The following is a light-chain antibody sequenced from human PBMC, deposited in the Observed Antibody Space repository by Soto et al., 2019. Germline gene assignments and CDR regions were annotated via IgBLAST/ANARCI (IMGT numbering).Light chain of an antibody. CDR3: SIYAGGNSVI. V-gene: IGLV2-8*01. J-gene: IGLJ2*01. Sequence: QSALTQPPSASGSPGQSVAISCTGTSSDIGAYIYVSWYQQHPGKAPKLVIYEISKRPSGVPDRFSGSKSGNTASLTVSGLQVEDDADYYCSIYAGGNSVIFGGGTKLTVL. CDR1: SSDIGAYIY. CDR2: EIS.